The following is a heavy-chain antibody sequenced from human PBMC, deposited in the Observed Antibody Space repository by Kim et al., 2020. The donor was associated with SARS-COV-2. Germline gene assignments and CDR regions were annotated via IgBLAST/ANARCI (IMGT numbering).Heavy chain of an antibody. CDR2: A. V-gene: IGHV1-69*01. D-gene: IGHD1-26*01. CDR3: ARTVISGTFDY. Sequence: ANYAQQFPGRVTITADESTSTAYMELSSLRSEDTAVYYCARTVISGTFDYWGQGTLVTVSS. J-gene: IGHJ4*02.